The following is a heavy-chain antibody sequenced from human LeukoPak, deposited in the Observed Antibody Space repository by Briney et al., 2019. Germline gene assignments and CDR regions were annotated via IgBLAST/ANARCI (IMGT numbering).Heavy chain of an antibody. CDR3: ARDLVDTAMVSLDAFDI. V-gene: IGHV3-30*19. CDR2: ISYDGSNK. CDR1: GFTFSSYG. D-gene: IGHD5-18*01. Sequence: PGGSLRLSCAASGFTFSSYGMHWVRQAPGKGLEWVAVISYDGSNKYYADSVKGRFTISRDNSKNTLYLQMNSLRAEDTAVYYCARDLVDTAMVSLDAFDIWGQGTMVTVSS. J-gene: IGHJ3*02.